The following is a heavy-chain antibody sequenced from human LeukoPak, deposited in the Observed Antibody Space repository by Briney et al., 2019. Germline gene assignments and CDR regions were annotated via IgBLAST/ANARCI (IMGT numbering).Heavy chain of an antibody. CDR1: GGTFSSYA. J-gene: IGHJ3*02. CDR3: ARDQESVTAFDI. D-gene: IGHD3-10*01. V-gene: IGHV1-69*04. Sequence: GASVKVNCKASGGTFSSYAISWVRQAPGQGLEWMGRIIPILGIANYAQKFQGRVTITADKSTSTAYMELSSLRSEDTAVYYCARDQESVTAFDIWGQGTMVTVSS. CDR2: IIPILGIA.